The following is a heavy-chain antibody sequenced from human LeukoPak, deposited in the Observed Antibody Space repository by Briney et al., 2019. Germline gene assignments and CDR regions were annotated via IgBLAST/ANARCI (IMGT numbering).Heavy chain of an antibody. CDR1: GFTFSSYS. D-gene: IGHD5-18*01. CDR2: ISSSTSYI. Sequence: GGSLRLSCAASGFTFSSYSMNLVRQAPGKGLEWVSSISSSTSYIYYADSVKGRFTISRDNAKNSLYLQMNSLRAEDTAVYYCAASTKHTAMVDYWGQGTLVTVSS. J-gene: IGHJ4*02. CDR3: AASTKHTAMVDY. V-gene: IGHV3-21*01.